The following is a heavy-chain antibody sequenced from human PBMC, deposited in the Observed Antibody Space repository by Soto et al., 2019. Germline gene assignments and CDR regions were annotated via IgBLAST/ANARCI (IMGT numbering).Heavy chain of an antibody. CDR2: IYPDASET. Sequence: GESLKSSCKGPGYSFTRNWIGWVRQIPGKGLESMGIIYPDASETRYSPSFQGQVTISADTSISTAYLQWRSLKASDTAIDYCARHGEWTSLTSWFDPWGQGTLLTVSS. V-gene: IGHV5-51*01. CDR1: GYSFTRNW. CDR3: ARHGEWTSLTSWFDP. D-gene: IGHD3-3*01. J-gene: IGHJ5*02.